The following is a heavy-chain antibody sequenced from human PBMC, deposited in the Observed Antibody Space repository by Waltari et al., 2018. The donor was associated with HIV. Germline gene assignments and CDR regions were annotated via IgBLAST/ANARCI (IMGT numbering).Heavy chain of an antibody. D-gene: IGHD3-10*01. J-gene: IGHJ6*02. CDR3: AKDIFSKYYYHYYGMDV. V-gene: IGHV3-9*01. CDR2: ISWNSDKI. Sequence: VQLVESGGGLVQPGRSLRLSCAASGSSFEEYALHWVRQVPGKGLEWVSGISWNSDKIGYADSVKGRFTISRDNAKNSLYLQMNSLRAEDTAFYFCAKDIFSKYYYHYYGMDVWGQGTTVTVTS. CDR1: GSSFEEYA.